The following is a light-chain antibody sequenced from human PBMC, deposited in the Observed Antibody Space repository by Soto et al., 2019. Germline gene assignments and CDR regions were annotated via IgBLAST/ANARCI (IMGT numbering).Light chain of an antibody. J-gene: IGKJ4*01. CDR3: QEYYSTPHT. CDR2: WAS. Sequence: DIVMTQSPYSLAVSLGERASINCKSSQSVLYSSNNKNYLAWYQQKPGQPPKLLIYWASTRESGVPDRFSGSGSGTDFTLTISSLQAEDVAVYYCQEYYSTPHTCGGGTKVDIK. V-gene: IGKV4-1*01. CDR1: QSVLYSSNNKNY.